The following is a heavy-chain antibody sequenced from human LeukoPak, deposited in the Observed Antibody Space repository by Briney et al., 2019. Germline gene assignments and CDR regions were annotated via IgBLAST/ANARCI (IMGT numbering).Heavy chain of an antibody. Sequence: GASVTVSCKASGGTFSSYAISWVRQAPGQGLEWVGGIIPIFGTANYAQKFQGRVTITADESTSTAYMELSSLRSEDTAVYYCARSDNPRGYSGYDFSYFDYWGQGTLVTVSS. CDR2: IIPIFGTA. J-gene: IGHJ4*02. CDR1: GGTFSSYA. D-gene: IGHD5-12*01. CDR3: ARSDNPRGYSGYDFSYFDY. V-gene: IGHV1-69*13.